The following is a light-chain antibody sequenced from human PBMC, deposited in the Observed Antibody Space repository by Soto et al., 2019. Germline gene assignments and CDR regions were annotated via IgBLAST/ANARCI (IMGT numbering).Light chain of an antibody. CDR2: AAS. CDR3: LQHNSYPGT. Sequence: DIQMTQSPSSLSASVGDRVTITCRASQGIRNALGWYQQKPGKAPKRLIYAASSLQSGVPSRFSGSGSGTEFTLTFSSLQPEAFATYYCLQHNSYPGTFGPGTKVDIK. CDR1: QGIRNA. V-gene: IGKV1-17*01. J-gene: IGKJ3*01.